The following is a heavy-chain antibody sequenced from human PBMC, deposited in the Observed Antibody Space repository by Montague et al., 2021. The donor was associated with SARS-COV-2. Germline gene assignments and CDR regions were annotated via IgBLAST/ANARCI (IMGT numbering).Heavy chain of an antibody. Sequence: SETLSLTCTVPGGSNSRYYWSWIRQPPGKGLEWIGYVSDSGSDYNPSLKSRVSISVDTSKKLLSLSLSSVTAADTAIYYCARHRKDYDILTGYSTSFYYDMDVWGQGTTVTVSS. V-gene: IGHV4-59*08. CDR1: GGSNSRYY. D-gene: IGHD3-9*01. J-gene: IGHJ6*02. CDR2: VSDSGS. CDR3: ARHRKDYDILTGYSTSFYYDMDV.